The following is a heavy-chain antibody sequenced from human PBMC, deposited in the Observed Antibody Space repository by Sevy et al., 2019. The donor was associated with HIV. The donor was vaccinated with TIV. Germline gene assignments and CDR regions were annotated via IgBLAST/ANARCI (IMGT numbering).Heavy chain of an antibody. D-gene: IGHD3-10*01. V-gene: IGHV3-43*01. CDR3: AKDIPGYSGFDH. Sequence: GGSLRLSCAASGFTFDDYTMHWVRQVPGKGLEWVSLISWDATKTDYADSVEGRFTVSRDNRKNSLYLQMNSLRSEDTALYFCAKDIPGYSGFDHWGQGTLVTVSS. J-gene: IGHJ4*02. CDR1: GFTFDDYT. CDR2: ISWDATKT.